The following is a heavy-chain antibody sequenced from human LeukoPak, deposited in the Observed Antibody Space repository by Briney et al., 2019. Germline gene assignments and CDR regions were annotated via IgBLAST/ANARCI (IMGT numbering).Heavy chain of an antibody. CDR2: ISYDGSNK. CDR3: ARDSYSGSYHNWCDP. D-gene: IGHD1-26*01. J-gene: IGHJ5*02. Sequence: GGSLRLSCAASGFTFSSYAMHWVRRAPGKGLEWVAVISYDGSNKYYADSVKGRFTISRDNSKNTLYLQMNSLRAEDTAVYYCARDSYSGSYHNWCDPWGQGTLVTVSS. CDR1: GFTFSSYA. V-gene: IGHV3-30-3*01.